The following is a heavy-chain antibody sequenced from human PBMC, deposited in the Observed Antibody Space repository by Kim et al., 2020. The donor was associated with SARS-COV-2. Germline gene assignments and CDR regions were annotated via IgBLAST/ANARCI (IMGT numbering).Heavy chain of an antibody. CDR1: GGSISSYY. Sequence: SETLSLTCTVSGGSISSYYWSWIRQPPGKGLEWIGYIYYSGSTNYNPSLKSRVTISVDTSKNQFSLKLSSVTAADTAVYYCARGGWYYGSAFGCFDYWGQGTLVTVSS. V-gene: IGHV4-59*13. J-gene: IGHJ4*02. D-gene: IGHD3-10*01. CDR3: ARGGWYYGSAFGCFDY. CDR2: IYYSGST.